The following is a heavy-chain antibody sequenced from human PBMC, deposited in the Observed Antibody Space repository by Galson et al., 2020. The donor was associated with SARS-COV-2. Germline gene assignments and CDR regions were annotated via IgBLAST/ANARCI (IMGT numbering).Heavy chain of an antibody. CDR2: LSYDGSNK. D-gene: IGHD1-1*01. CDR1: GFTFSSYG. V-gene: IGHV3-30*18. Sequence: SCAASGFTFSSYGMHWVRQAPGKGLEWVAVLSYDGSNKYYADSVKGRFTISRDNSKNTLYLQMNSLRAEDTAVYYCAKDQTGNYYYGMDVWGQGTTVTVSS. CDR3: AKDQTGNYYYGMDV. J-gene: IGHJ6*02.